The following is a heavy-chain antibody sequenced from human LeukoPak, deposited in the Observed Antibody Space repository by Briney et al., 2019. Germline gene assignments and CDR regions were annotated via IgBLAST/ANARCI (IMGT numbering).Heavy chain of an antibody. D-gene: IGHD5-18*01. CDR3: ARDYSYGYARGYFDY. CDR1: GGSISSSSYY. J-gene: IGHJ4*02. Sequence: SETLSLTCTVSGGSISSSSYYWGWIRQPPGKGLEWIGSIYYSGSTYYNPSLKSRVTISVDTSKNQFSLKLSSVTAADTAVYYCARDYSYGYARGYFDYWGQGTLVTVSS. CDR2: IYYSGST. V-gene: IGHV4-39*07.